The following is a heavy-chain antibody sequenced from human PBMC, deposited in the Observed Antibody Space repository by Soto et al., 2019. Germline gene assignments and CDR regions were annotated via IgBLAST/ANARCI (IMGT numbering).Heavy chain of an antibody. V-gene: IGHV1-69*13. J-gene: IGHJ3*02. CDR3: ARDVPIAGRGDAFDI. D-gene: IGHD6-13*01. Sequence: SVKVSCKASGGTFSSYAISWVRQAPGQGLEWMGGIIPIFGTANYAQKFQGRVTITADESTSTAYMELSSLRSEDTAVYYCARDVPIAGRGDAFDIWGQGTMVTVSS. CDR1: GGTFSSYA. CDR2: IIPIFGTA.